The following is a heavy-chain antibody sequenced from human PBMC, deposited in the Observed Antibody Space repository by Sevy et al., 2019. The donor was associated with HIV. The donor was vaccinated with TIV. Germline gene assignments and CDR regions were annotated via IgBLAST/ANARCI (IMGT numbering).Heavy chain of an antibody. D-gene: IGHD1-26*01. V-gene: IGHV3-30*02. CDR2: IGYDGTNE. CDR3: ATKVGMGAFDF. CDR1: GFTFSSYG. J-gene: IGHJ3*01. Sequence: GGSLRLSCEASGFTFSSYGMHWVRQAPGKGLEWVAFIGYDGTNEYHADSVKGRFTISRDNSKNTLYLQMKSLREEDTAVFYCATKVGMGAFDFWGQGTKVTVSS.